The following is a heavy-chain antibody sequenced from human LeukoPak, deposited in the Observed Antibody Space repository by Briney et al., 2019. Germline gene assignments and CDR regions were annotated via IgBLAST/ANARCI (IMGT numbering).Heavy chain of an antibody. CDR3: ARARNYYDSSGYYRYYYYYYMDV. CDR2: INHSGST. CDR1: GGSFSGYY. V-gene: IGHV4-34*01. D-gene: IGHD3-22*01. J-gene: IGHJ6*03. Sequence: SETLSLTCAAYGGSFSGYYWSWIRQPPGKGLEWIGEINHSGSTNYNPSLKSRVTISVDTSKNQFSLKLSSVTAADTAVYYCARARNYYDSSGYYRYYYYYYMDVWGKGTTVTVSS.